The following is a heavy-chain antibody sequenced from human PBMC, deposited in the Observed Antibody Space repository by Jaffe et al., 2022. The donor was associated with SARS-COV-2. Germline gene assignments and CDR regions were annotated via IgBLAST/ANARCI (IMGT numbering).Heavy chain of an antibody. CDR1: GFTFSSYE. J-gene: IGHJ4*02. V-gene: IGHV3-48*03. Sequence: EVQLVESGGGLVQPGGSLRLSCAASGFTFSSYEMNWVRQAPGKGLEWVSYISSSGSTIYYADSVKGRFTISRDNAKNSLYLQMNSLRAEDTAVYYCARSIGRDFSVVKPGYFDYWGQGTLVTVSS. CDR2: ISSSGSTI. CDR3: ARSIGRDFSVVKPGYFDY. D-gene: IGHD2-21*01.